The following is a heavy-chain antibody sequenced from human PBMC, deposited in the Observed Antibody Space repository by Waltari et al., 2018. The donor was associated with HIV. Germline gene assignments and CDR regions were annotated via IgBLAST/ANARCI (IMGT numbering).Heavy chain of an antibody. Sequence: EGQLVESGGGWVQPGGSLRPSCEASGSIFRSYSMNWVRQAPGKGLEWVSYISSRSSTIYYADSVKGRFTISRDNAKNSLYLQMNSLRAEDTAVYYCAAVYSHYFAMDVWGQGTTVTVSS. CDR1: GSIFRSYS. V-gene: IGHV3-48*04. D-gene: IGHD1-26*01. J-gene: IGHJ6*02. CDR3: AAVYSHYFAMDV. CDR2: ISSRSSTI.